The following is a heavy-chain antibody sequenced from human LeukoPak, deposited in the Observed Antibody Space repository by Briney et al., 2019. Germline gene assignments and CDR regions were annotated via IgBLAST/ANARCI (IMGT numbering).Heavy chain of an antibody. CDR1: GGSISSGDYY. CDR3: VRDIGYCSGGDCYCYDAFDI. D-gene: IGHD2-15*01. CDR2: MYYSGTA. J-gene: IGHJ3*02. Sequence: PSETLSLTCSVSGGSISSGDYYWSWIRQPPGKGLEWIGYMYYSGTADYNPSLKSRVIMSVDTSKNQFSLKLTSVTAADTAVYYCVRDIGYCSGGDCYCYDAFDIWGQGTKVTVSS. V-gene: IGHV4-30-4*01.